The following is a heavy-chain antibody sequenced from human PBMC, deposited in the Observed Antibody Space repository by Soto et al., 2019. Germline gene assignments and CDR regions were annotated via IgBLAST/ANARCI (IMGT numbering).Heavy chain of an antibody. CDR3: ARDRYGDVNYYYYGMDV. CDR2: IIPIFGTA. V-gene: IGHV1-69*13. Sequence: EASVKVSCKASGGTFSSYAISWVRQAPGQGLEWMGGIIPIFGTANYAQKFQGRVTITADESTSTAYMELSSLRSEDTAVYYCARDRYGDVNYYYYGMDVWGQGTTVTVSS. D-gene: IGHD4-17*01. J-gene: IGHJ6*02. CDR1: GGTFSSYA.